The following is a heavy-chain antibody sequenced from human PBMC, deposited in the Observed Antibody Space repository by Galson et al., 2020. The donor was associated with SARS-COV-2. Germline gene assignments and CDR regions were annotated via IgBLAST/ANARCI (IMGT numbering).Heavy chain of an antibody. CDR3: ARRGGAAGGSYDL. J-gene: IGHJ5*02. V-gene: IGHV3-48*03. CDR2: IRNSASMI. Sequence: QAGGSLRLSCAASAFIFSVFDMNWFRQAPGKGLEWVSSIRNSASMITYADSVKGRFTISRDNAKNSLYLQMDSLRAEDTAVYYCARRGGAAGGSYDLWGQGTLVTVSS. CDR1: AFIFSVFD. D-gene: IGHD6-13*01.